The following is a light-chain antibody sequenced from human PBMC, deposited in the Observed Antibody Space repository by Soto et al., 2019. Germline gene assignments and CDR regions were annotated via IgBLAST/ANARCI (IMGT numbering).Light chain of an antibody. J-gene: IGKJ1*01. CDR3: QQSYSTPPWT. CDR2: AAS. Sequence: DIQMTQSQSSLSASVGDRVTITCRASQSIVTYLNWYLQKPGKAPKLLIYAASNLQSGVPSRFSGSGSGTDFTLTISSLQPEDFATYFCQQSYSTPPWTFGQGTKVEIK. V-gene: IGKV1-39*01. CDR1: QSIVTY.